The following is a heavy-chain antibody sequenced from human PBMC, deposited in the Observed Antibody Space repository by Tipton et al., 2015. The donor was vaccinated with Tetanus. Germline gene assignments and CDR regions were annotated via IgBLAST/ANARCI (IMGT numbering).Heavy chain of an antibody. D-gene: IGHD1-26*01. V-gene: IGHV3-23*01. J-gene: IGHJ3*02. CDR3: AKGSGGSKRDALDI. Sequence: CAASGFMFSNYAMTWVHQAPGKGLEWVSTFSVAASTAYYTDSVKGRFSISRDIFKNTLFLQMNSLRADDTAVYYCAKGSGGSKRDALDIWGQGTLVTVSS. CDR2: FSVAASTA. CDR1: GFMFSNYA.